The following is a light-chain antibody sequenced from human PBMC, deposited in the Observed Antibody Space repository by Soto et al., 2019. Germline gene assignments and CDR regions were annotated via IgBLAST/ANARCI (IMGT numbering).Light chain of an antibody. J-gene: IGLJ1*01. Sequence: QSVLTQPPSASGSPGQSVTISCTGNSSVVVCYNYVSWYQQHPCKAPKLMIYEFSKLPSGVPVRFSGSKSGNTASLTVSGLQAEDEADYYCSSHAGSKRVFGTGTKVTVL. CDR3: SSHAGSKRV. CDR1: SSVVVCYNY. V-gene: IGLV2-8*01. CDR2: EFS.